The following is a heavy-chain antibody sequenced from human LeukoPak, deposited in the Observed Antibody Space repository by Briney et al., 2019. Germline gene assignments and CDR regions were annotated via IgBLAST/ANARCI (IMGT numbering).Heavy chain of an antibody. D-gene: IGHD6-13*01. CDR1: GFTFSSYG. V-gene: IGHV3-30*18. CDR3: AKEGIAAAGRFDY. CDR2: ISYDGSNK. J-gene: IGHJ4*02. Sequence: GGSLRLSCAASGFTFSSYGMHWVRQAPGKGLEWVAVISYDGSNKYYADSVKGRFTISRDNSKNTLYLQMNSLGAEDTAVYYCAKEGIAAAGRFDYWGQGTLVTVSS.